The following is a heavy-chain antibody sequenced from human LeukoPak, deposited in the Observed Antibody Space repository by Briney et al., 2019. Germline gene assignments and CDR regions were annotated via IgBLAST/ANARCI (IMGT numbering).Heavy chain of an antibody. Sequence: GGSLRLSCAACGFTFSSYIMNWGRQAPGKGLEWVSSISSSSSYIYYADSVKGRFTISRDNAKNSLYLQMNSLRAEDTAVYYCVRVVPAANYYYYGMDVWGQGATVTVSS. V-gene: IGHV3-21*01. CDR3: VRVVPAANYYYYGMDV. CDR1: GFTFSSYI. CDR2: ISSSSSYI. D-gene: IGHD2-2*01. J-gene: IGHJ6*02.